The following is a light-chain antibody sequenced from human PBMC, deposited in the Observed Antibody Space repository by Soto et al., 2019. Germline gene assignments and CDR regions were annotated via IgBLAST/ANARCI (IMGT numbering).Light chain of an antibody. CDR2: DTS. V-gene: IGKV3-20*01. Sequence: EIVLPQSPGTLSLSPAVIATLSCRASQSVSSSYLAWYQQKPAQAPRLLIHDTSSRTTGIPDMFIGSGCGTDFTLAISRLETEDLAVYYCQQCGSSPSFGQGTKVELK. J-gene: IGKJ1*01. CDR1: QSVSSSY. CDR3: QQCGSSPS.